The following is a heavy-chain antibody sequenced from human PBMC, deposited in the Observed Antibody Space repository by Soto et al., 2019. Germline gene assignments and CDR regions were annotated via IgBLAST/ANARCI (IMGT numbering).Heavy chain of an antibody. CDR1: GGTFSSYT. V-gene: IGHV1-69*02. D-gene: IGHD4-17*01. J-gene: IGHJ6*02. Sequence: QVQLVQSGAEVKKPGSSVKVSCKASGGTFSSYTISWVRQAPGQGLEWMGRIIPILGIANYAQKFQGRVTITADNSTSTAYMELSSLRSEDTAVYYCANTLGPYGDPSHYYYGMDVWGQGTTVTVSS. CDR3: ANTLGPYGDPSHYYYGMDV. CDR2: IIPILGIA.